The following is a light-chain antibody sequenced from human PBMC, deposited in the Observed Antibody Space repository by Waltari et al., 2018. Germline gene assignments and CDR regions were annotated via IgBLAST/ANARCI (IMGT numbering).Light chain of an antibody. CDR1: PSISRY. J-gene: IGKJ1*01. Sequence: EVVLTQSPGTLSLSPGERATLFFRASPSISRYLVWYQQRPGQAPRLLIYGASIRAAGIPDRFSGSGSGTDFTLSISRLEPEDFAVYYCQNHERLPATFGQGTRVEIK. CDR2: GAS. CDR3: QNHERLPAT. V-gene: IGKV3-20*01.